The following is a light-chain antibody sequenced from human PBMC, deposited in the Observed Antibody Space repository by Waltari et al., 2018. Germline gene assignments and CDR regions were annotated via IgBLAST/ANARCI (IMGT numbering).Light chain of an antibody. V-gene: IGKV3-20*01. CDR1: QSVSSTY. J-gene: IGKJ4*01. CDR2: GAS. Sequence: EIVLTQSPGTLSLSPGEGATLSCRASQSVSSTYLAWYQQKPGQAPRLLIYGASSRATGIPDRFSGSGSGTDFTLTISRLEPEDFAVYYCQQYGTSPPLTFGGGTKVEIE. CDR3: QQYGTSPPLT.